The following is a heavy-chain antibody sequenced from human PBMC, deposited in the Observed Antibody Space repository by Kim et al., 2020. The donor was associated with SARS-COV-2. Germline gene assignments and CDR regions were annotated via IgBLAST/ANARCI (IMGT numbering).Heavy chain of an antibody. CDR2: IKQDGSEK. D-gene: IGHD5-12*01. CDR1: GFTFSSYW. V-gene: IGHV3-7*01. J-gene: IGHJ6*02. CDR3: VREQGREYWVRYSGYDLSRDYYYGMDV. Sequence: GGSLRLSCAASGFTFSSYWMSWVRQAPGKGLEWVANIKQDGSEKYYVDSVKGRFTISRDNAKNSLYLQMNSLRAEDTAVYYCVREQGREYWVRYSGYDLSRDYYYGMDVWGQGTTVTVSS.